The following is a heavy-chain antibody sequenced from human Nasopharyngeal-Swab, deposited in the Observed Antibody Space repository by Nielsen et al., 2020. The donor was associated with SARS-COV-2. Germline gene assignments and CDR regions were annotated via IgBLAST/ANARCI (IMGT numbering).Heavy chain of an antibody. V-gene: IGHV4-31*03. Sequence: SETLSLTCIVSGGSISSGGYYWSWIRQHPGKGLEWIGYIYYSGSTYYNPPLKSRVTISVDTSKNQFSLKLSSVTAADTAVYYCARARITMIVVVDAFDIWGQGTMVTVSS. CDR3: ARARITMIVVVDAFDI. D-gene: IGHD3-22*01. J-gene: IGHJ3*02. CDR1: GGSISSGGYY. CDR2: IYYSGST.